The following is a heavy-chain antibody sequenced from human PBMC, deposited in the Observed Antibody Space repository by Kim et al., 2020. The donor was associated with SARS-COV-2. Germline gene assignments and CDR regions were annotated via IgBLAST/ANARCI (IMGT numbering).Heavy chain of an antibody. Sequence: YCADSVKGRFTISRNNSNNTLYLQMNSLRAEDTAVYYCARDSKGDFFFDYWGQGTLVTVSS. D-gene: IGHD2-21*02. V-gene: IGHV3-30*01. J-gene: IGHJ4*02. CDR3: ARDSKGDFFFDY.